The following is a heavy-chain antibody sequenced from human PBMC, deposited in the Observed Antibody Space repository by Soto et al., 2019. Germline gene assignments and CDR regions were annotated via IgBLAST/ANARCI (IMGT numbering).Heavy chain of an antibody. CDR2: IYDTGISGYTPST. V-gene: IGHV4-59*07. Sequence: PSGTLSVTCAVSGGCITSSNWSWIRRPPGKGLEWIAYIYDTGISGYTPSTSYNPSLKSRVTMSVDTSKSQFSLKLTSVTAADTAVYYCARGEDAFFYYGLDVWGQGITVTVSS. CDR3: ARGEDAFFYYGLDV. J-gene: IGHJ6*02. CDR1: GGCITSSN.